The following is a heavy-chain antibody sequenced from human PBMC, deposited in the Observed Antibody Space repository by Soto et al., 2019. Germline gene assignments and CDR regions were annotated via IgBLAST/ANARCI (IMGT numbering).Heavy chain of an antibody. V-gene: IGHV1-18*01. D-gene: IGHD1-1*01. CDR3: ARDRSTHDY. J-gene: IGHJ4*02. Sequence: QVQLVQSGAEVKKPGASVKVSCKASGYTFTNYGISWVRQAPGQVLEWMGWISAYNGNTNYAQDLQGRVTMTTDTYTTTAYMELRSLTSDDTAIYYCARDRSTHDYWGQGTLVTVSS. CDR2: ISAYNGNT. CDR1: GYTFTNYG.